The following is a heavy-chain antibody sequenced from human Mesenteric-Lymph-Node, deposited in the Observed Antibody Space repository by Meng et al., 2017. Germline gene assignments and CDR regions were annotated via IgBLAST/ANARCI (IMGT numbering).Heavy chain of an antibody. Sequence: GESLKISCAASGFTFSSYAMSWVRQAPGKGLEWVSAISGSGGSTYYADSVKGRFTISRDNSKNTLYLEMNSLRAEDTAVYYCARDALYGSGSHIDYWGQGTLVTVSS. CDR2: ISGSGGST. V-gene: IGHV3-23*01. J-gene: IGHJ4*02. D-gene: IGHD3-10*01. CDR3: ARDALYGSGSHIDY. CDR1: GFTFSSYA.